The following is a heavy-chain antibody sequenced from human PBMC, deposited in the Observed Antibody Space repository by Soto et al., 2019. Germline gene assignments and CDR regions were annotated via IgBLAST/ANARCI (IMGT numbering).Heavy chain of an antibody. J-gene: IGHJ5*02. CDR3: ARCGGVVVVPAAIQVANWFDL. Sequence: SETLSITCAVYGGSFSGYYWSWICQPPGKGLEWIGEINHSGSTNYNPSLKSRVTISVDTSKNQFSLKLSSVTAADTAVYYCARCGGVVVVPAAIQVANWFDLCGQGTLVTVSS. CDR2: INHSGST. D-gene: IGHD2-2*01. V-gene: IGHV4-34*01. CDR1: GGSFSGYY.